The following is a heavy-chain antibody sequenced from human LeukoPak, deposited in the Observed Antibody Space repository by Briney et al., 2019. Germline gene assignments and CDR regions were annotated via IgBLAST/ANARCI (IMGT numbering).Heavy chain of an antibody. CDR3: ARALHDYGVS. CDR2: INHSGST. J-gene: IGHJ4*02. Sequence: PETLSLTCAVYGGSFSGYYWSWIRQPPGKGLEWIGEINHSGSTNYNPSLKSRVTISVDTSKNQFSLKLSSVTAADTAVYYCARALHDYGVSWGQGTLVTVSS. CDR1: GGSFSGYY. V-gene: IGHV4-34*01. D-gene: IGHD4-17*01.